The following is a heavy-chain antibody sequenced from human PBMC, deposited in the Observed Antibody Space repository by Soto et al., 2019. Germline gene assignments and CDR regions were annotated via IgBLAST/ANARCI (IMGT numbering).Heavy chain of an antibody. Sequence: PGGSLRLSCAASGFTFSSYAMHLVRQAPGKGLEWVAVISYDGSNKYYADSVKGRFTISRDNSKNTLYLQMNSLRAEDTAVYYCARGRGSGRDLMSYYYGMDVWGQGTTVTVSS. CDR1: GFTFSSYA. V-gene: IGHV3-30-3*01. D-gene: IGHD3-10*01. CDR3: ARGRGSGRDLMSYYYGMDV. J-gene: IGHJ6*02. CDR2: ISYDGSNK.